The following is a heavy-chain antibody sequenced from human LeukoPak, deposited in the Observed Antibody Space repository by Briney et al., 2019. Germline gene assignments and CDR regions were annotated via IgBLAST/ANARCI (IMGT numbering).Heavy chain of an antibody. D-gene: IGHD3-10*01. J-gene: IGHJ4*02. Sequence: ASVKVSCKASGYTFTDYYVHWVRQAPGQGLEWMGYINPNSGVTNYAQKFQGRVTMTRDTSISTAYMELSRLSSDDTAVYYCARRVSQLGGVDYWGQGTLVTDSS. CDR2: INPNSGVT. CDR1: GYTFTDYY. CDR3: ARRVSQLGGVDY. V-gene: IGHV1-2*02.